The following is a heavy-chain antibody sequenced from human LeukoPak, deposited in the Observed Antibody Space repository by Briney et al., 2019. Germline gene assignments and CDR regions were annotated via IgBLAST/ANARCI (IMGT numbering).Heavy chain of an antibody. D-gene: IGHD6-19*01. CDR1: GGSIRSESYY. CDR2: IYSSGSS. Sequence: SQTLSLTCSVSGGSIRSESYYWSWIRQPAGKGLEWIGRIYSSGSSKFNPSLKSRVTISIDTSKNQFSLNLSSVTAADTADYYCARDMTGSGWNDAFDIWGQGTMVIVSS. V-gene: IGHV4-61*02. J-gene: IGHJ3*02. CDR3: ARDMTGSGWNDAFDI.